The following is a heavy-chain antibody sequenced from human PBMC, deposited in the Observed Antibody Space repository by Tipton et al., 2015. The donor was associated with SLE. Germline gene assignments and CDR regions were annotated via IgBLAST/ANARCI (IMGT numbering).Heavy chain of an antibody. J-gene: IGHJ4*02. CDR2: IYYSGST. CDR3: AKGGLDYFDY. V-gene: IGHV4-31*11. Sequence: TLSLTCAVYGGSVNSGSYYWSWIRQPPGKGLEWIGYIYYSGSTYYNPSLKSRVAISVDTSKNQFSLKLSSVTAADTAVYYCAKGGLDYFDYWGQGTLVTVSS. CDR1: GGSVNSGSYY.